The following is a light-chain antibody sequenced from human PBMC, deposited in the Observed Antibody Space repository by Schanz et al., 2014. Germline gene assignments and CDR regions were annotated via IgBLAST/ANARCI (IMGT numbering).Light chain of an antibody. CDR3: SSYAGSNIWV. V-gene: IGLV2-8*01. CDR2: DVS. J-gene: IGLJ3*02. CDR1: SSDIGDYNY. Sequence: QSALTQPAPVSGSPGQSITISCTGTSSDIGDYNYVSWYQQHPGKAPKLMIYDVSKRPSGVPDRFSGSKSGDTASLTVSGLQAEDDADYYCSSYAGSNIWVFGGGTKVTVL.